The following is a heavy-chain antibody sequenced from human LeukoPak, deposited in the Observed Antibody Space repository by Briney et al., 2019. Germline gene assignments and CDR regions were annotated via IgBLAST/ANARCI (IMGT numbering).Heavy chain of an antibody. Sequence: SVKVSCKASGYTFTSYYMHWVRQAPGQGLEWMGGIIPIFGTANYAQKFQGRVTITTDESTSTAYMELSSLRSEGTAVYYCASGRSSSSWPYYYYMDVWGKGTTVTVSS. V-gene: IGHV1-69*05. CDR1: GYTFTSYY. CDR2: IIPIFGTA. CDR3: ASGRSSSSWPYYYYMDV. D-gene: IGHD6-13*01. J-gene: IGHJ6*03.